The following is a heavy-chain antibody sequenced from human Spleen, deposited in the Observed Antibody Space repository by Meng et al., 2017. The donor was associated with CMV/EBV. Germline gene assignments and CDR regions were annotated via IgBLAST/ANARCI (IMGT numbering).Heavy chain of an antibody. J-gene: IGHJ4*02. D-gene: IGHD6-13*01. Sequence: CVVSGLAFGSDPMSWVRQAPGKGLEWVSTITSTSSFIYTADSLKGRFTTSRDNAASVLYLQMDSLRPEDTAVYFCARGLATAGSWGYWGQGALVTVSS. CDR1: GLAFGSDP. V-gene: IGHV3-21*01. CDR2: ITSTSSFI. CDR3: ARGLATAGSWGY.